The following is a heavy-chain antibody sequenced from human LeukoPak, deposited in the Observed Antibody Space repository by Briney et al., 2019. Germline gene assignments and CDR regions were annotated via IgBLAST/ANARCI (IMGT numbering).Heavy chain of an antibody. CDR3: ARTKSEDIVLMVYAIYYFDY. CDR2: IYYSGST. CDR1: GGSISSSGYY. V-gene: IGHV4-39*01. Sequence: SETLSLTCTVSGGSISSSGYYWGWIRQPPGKGLEWIGSIYYSGSTYYNPSLKSRVTISVDTSKNQFSLRLNSVTAADTAVYYCARTKSEDIVLMVYAIYYFDYWGQGTLVTVSS. J-gene: IGHJ4*02. D-gene: IGHD2-8*01.